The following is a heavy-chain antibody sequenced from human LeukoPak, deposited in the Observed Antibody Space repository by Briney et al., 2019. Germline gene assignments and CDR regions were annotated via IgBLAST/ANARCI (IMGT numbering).Heavy chain of an antibody. CDR3: ARTSIAGHLFDY. V-gene: IGHV1-69*13. D-gene: IGHD6-6*01. CDR2: IIPIFGTA. J-gene: IGHJ4*02. Sequence: EASVQVSCKASGGTFSSYAISWVRQAPGQGLEWMGGIIPIFGTANYAQKFQGRVTITADESTSTAYMELSSLRSEDTAVYYCARTSIAGHLFDYWGQGTLVTVSS. CDR1: GGTFSSYA.